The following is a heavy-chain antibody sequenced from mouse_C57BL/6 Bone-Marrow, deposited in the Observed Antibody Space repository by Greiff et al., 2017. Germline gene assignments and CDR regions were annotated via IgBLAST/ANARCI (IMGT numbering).Heavy chain of an antibody. CDR1: GFTFSDYY. CDR3: ARHLGNYGDY. J-gene: IGHJ4*01. Sequence: EVQRVESGGGLVQPGGSLKLSCAASGFTFSDYYMYWVRQTPEKRLEWVAYISNGGGSTYYPDTVKGRFTISRDNAKNTLYLQMSRLKSEDTAMYYCARHLGNYGDYWGQGTSVTVSS. V-gene: IGHV5-12*01. CDR2: ISNGGGST. D-gene: IGHD2-1*01.